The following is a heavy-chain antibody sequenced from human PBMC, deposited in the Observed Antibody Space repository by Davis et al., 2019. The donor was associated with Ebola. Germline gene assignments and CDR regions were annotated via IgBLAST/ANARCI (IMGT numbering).Heavy chain of an antibody. CDR2: MYIAGGT. CDR3: ARGGKHCGGDCPPWDFDS. CDR1: GLTVSSNY. D-gene: IGHD2-21*02. Sequence: GESLKISCAASGLTVSSNYMSWVRQAPGKGLEWISVMYIAGGTYSADSVQGRFTIYRDNTKNTLFLQMNSLRAEDTAVYYCARGGKHCGGDCPPWDFDSWGQGTLVTVSS. J-gene: IGHJ5*01. V-gene: IGHV3-66*01.